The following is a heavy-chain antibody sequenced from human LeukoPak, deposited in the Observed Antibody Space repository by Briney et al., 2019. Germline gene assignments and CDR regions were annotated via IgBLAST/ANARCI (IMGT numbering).Heavy chain of an antibody. Sequence: SQTLSLTCTISGGSISSGDHYWNWIRQPPGKGLEWIGYIYYSGSTYYNPFLKSRVTISVDTSKNQFSLKLSSVTAADTAVYYCARALYTSSSLDYWGQGTLVTVSS. J-gene: IGHJ4*02. D-gene: IGHD6-6*01. V-gene: IGHV4-30-4*01. CDR1: GGSISSGDHY. CDR3: ARALYTSSSLDY. CDR2: IYYSGST.